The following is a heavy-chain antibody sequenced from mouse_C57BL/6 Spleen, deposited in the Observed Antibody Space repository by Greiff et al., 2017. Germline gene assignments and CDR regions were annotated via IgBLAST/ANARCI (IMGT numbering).Heavy chain of an antibody. V-gene: IGHV5-9-1*02. J-gene: IGHJ2*01. CDR1: GFTFSSYT. CDR3: TRVEYYFDY. Sequence: EVQRVESGEGLVKPGGSLKLSCAASGFTFSSYTMSWVRQTPEKRLEWVAYISSGGDYIYYADTVKGRFTISRDNARNTLYLQMSSLKSEDTAMYYCTRVEYYFDYWGQGTTLTVSS. CDR2: ISSGGDYI.